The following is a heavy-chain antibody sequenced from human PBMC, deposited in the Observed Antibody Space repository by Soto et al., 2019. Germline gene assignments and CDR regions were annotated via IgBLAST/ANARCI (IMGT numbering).Heavy chain of an antibody. CDR1: GGSISSYY. CDR3: ARGYYGSGSYPHYYYMDV. J-gene: IGHJ6*03. V-gene: IGHV4-59*01. CDR2: IYYSGST. D-gene: IGHD3-10*01. Sequence: SETLSLTCTVSGGSISSYYWSWIRQPPGKGLEWIGYIYYSGSTNYNPSLKSRVTISVDTSKNQFSLKLSSVTAADTAVYYCARGYYGSGSYPHYYYMDVWGKGTTVTVSS.